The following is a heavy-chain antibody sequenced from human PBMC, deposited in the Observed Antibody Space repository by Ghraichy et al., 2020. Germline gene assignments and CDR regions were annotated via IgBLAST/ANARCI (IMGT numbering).Heavy chain of an antibody. J-gene: IGHJ4*02. CDR3: AKLRSWYFDY. CDR2: INENGEDT. CDR1: GFTFNNYA. V-gene: IGHV3-23*01. Sequence: GGTLRLSCAASGFTFNNYAMSWVRQAPGKGLEWISAINENGEDTYYADSVKGRFTISRDNSKNTLSLQMNSLRAEDTAVYYCAKLRSWYFDYWGQGTLVTVSS.